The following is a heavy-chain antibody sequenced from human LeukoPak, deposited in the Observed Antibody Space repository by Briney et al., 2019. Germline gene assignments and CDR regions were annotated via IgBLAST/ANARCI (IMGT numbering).Heavy chain of an antibody. V-gene: IGHV4-59*01. CDR2: IYYSGST. Sequence: PSETLSLTCTVSGGSISSYYWSWIRQPPGKGLEWIGYIYYSGSTNYNPSLKSRVTISVDTSKNQFSLKLSSVTAADTAVYYCARAEHYYYYYMDVWGKGTTVTVSS. CDR1: GGSISSYY. CDR3: ARAEHYYYYYMDV. J-gene: IGHJ6*03.